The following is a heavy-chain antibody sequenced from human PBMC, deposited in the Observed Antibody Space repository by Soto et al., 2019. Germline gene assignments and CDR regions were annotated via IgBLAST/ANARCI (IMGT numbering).Heavy chain of an antibody. J-gene: IGHJ5*02. CDR2: ISGSGGST. D-gene: IGHD6-19*01. CDR3: AKVSSGWYLGWFDP. CDR1: GFTFSSYA. Sequence: LRLSCAASGFTFSSYAMSWVRQAPGKGLEWVSAISGSGGSTYYADSVKGRFTISRDNSKNTLYLQMNSLRAEDTAVYYCAKVSSGWYLGWFDPWGQGTLVTVSS. V-gene: IGHV3-23*01.